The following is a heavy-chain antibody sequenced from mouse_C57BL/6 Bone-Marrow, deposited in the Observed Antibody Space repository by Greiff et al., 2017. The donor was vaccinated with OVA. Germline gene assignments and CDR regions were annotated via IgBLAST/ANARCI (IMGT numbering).Heavy chain of an antibody. CDR2: IDPENGDT. D-gene: IGHD2-2*01. CDR3: TAGYGGDWFAY. V-gene: IGHV14-4*01. J-gene: IGHJ3*01. Sequence: EVKLMESGAELVRPGASVKLSCTASGFTIKDDYMHWVKQRPEQGLVWIGWIDPENGDTEYASKFQGKATITADTSSNTAYLQLSSLTSEDTAVYYCTAGYGGDWFAYWGQGTLVTVSA. CDR1: GFTIKDDY.